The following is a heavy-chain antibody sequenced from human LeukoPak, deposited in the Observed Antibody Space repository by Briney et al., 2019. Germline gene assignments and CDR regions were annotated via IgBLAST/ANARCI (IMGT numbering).Heavy chain of an antibody. V-gene: IGHV4-59*01. CDR3: ARGPTKYYFDY. D-gene: IGHD2-8*01. CDR1: GGSISSYY. Sequence: SETLSLTCTVSGGSISSYYLSWIRQPPGKGLEWIGYIYSSGSTNYNPSLKSRVTISVDTSKNQFSLKLSSVTAADTAVYYCARGPTKYYFDYWGQGTLVTVSS. J-gene: IGHJ4*02. CDR2: IYSSGST.